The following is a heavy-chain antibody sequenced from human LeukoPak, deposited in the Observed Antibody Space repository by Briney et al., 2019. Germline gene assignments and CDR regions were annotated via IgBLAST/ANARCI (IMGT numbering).Heavy chain of an antibody. CDR1: GGSISTYY. CDR2: IHYTGGT. J-gene: IGHJ4*02. D-gene: IGHD6-19*01. Sequence: PSETLSLTCAVSGGSISTYYWGWIRQPPGKGLEWIGYIHYTGGTRYNPSHNSRAIISIDTSKNQFSLQLSSVTAADTAVYYCARHIREYRSGWYGFGYWGQGTLVTVSS. V-gene: IGHV4-59*08. CDR3: ARHIREYRSGWYGFGY.